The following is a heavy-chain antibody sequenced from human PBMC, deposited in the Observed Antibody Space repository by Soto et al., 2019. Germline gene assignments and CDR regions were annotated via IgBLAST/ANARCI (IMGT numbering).Heavy chain of an antibody. CDR1: GGTFSSYA. D-gene: IGHD1-26*01. CDR3: ARGGKSGSSPFDY. CDR2: IIPIFGTA. Sequence: GASVKVSCKASGGTFSSYAISWVRQAPGQGLEWMGGIIPIFGTANYAQKFQGRVTVTADESTSTAYMELSSLRSEDTAVYYCARGGKSGSSPFDYWGKGTLVTVSS. J-gene: IGHJ4*02. V-gene: IGHV1-69*13.